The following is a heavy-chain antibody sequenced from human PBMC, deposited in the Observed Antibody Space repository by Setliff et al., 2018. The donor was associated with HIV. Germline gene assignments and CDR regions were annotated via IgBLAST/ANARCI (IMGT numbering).Heavy chain of an antibody. CDR2: IHPVDSDT. J-gene: IGHJ3*02. CDR1: GYSFTSNW. V-gene: IGHV5-51*01. CDR3: ARHRHTAAGTLDAFDI. Sequence: PGESLKISCKGSGYSFTSNWIGWVRQMPGKGLAWLGIIHPVDSDTRYSPSFPGQVTISADKSISTAYLQWRTLKASDTAIYYCARHRHTAAGTLDAFDIWGQGTVVTVSS. D-gene: IGHD6-13*01.